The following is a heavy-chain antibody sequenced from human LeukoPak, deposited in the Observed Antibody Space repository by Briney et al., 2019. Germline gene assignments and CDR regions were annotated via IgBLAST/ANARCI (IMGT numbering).Heavy chain of an antibody. CDR2: ISSSSSYI. CDR3: ARASPLAYSPGFDY. V-gene: IGHV3-21*01. CDR1: GFTFSSYS. D-gene: IGHD2-21*01. Sequence: PGGSLRLSCAASGFTFSSYSMNWVRQAPGKGLEWVSSISSSSSYIYYADSVKGRFTISRDNAKNSLYLQMNSLRAEDTAVYYCARASPLAYSPGFDYWGQGTLVTVPS. J-gene: IGHJ4*02.